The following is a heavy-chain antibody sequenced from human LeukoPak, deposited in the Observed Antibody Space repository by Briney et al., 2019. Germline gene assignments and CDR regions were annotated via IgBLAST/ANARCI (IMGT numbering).Heavy chain of an antibody. V-gene: IGHV3-9*01. CDR3: AKDMGGDIGYCSSTSCYAFDY. Sequence: GGSLRLSCAASGFTFDDYAMHWVRQAPGKGLEWVSGISWNSGSISYADSVKGRFTISRDNAKNSLYLQMNSLRAEDTALYYCAKDMGGDIGYCSSTSCYAFDYWGQGTLVTVSS. J-gene: IGHJ4*02. CDR2: ISWNSGSI. CDR1: GFTFDDYA. D-gene: IGHD2-2*01.